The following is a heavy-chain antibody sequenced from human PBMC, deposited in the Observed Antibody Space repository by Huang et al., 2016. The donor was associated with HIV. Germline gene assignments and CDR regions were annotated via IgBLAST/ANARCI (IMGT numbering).Heavy chain of an antibody. CDR3: ANTFNTAAGQYYFEY. J-gene: IGHJ4*02. CDR2: SYYSGNT. D-gene: IGHD6-13*01. V-gene: IGHV4-39*01. Sequence: QLQLQEWGPRLVTPSETLSLTSTVAVGAISSSTYYWSWIRQPPGKELEGIGNSYYSGNTCYNPSLKSRVTISVDTSKNEFSLKLTSLTAADTAVYYCANTFNTAAGQYYFEYWGQGTLVTVSS. CDR1: VGAISSSTYY.